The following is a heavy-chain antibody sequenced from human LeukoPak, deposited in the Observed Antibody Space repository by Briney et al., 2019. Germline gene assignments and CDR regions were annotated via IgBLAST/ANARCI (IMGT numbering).Heavy chain of an antibody. Sequence: GGSLRLSCAASGFTFSSYWMHWVRQVPGKGLVWVSRIKSDGSSTSYADLVKGRFTMPRDNAKNTLYLQMNSLRAEDTAVYYCARESRTDYYGDYWGQGTLVTVSS. CDR3: ARESRTDYYGDY. J-gene: IGHJ4*02. CDR1: GFTFSSYW. V-gene: IGHV3-74*01. D-gene: IGHD3-10*01. CDR2: IKSDGSST.